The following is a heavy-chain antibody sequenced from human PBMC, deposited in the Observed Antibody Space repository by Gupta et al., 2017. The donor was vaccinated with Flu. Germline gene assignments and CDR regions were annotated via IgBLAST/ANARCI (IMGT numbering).Heavy chain of an antibody. CDR3: AKDMWAAAGTAVVNSGAFDI. CDR1: GFSFDDYA. J-gene: IGHJ3*02. CDR2: ISWNSGSI. V-gene: IGHV3-9*01. Sequence: EVQLVESGGGLVQPGRSLRLSCAASGFSFDDYAMHWVRQAPGKGLEWVSGISWNSGSIGYADSVKGRFTISRDNAKNSLYLQMNSLRAEDTALYYCAKDMWAAAGTAVVNSGAFDIWGQGTMVTVSS. D-gene: IGHD6-13*01.